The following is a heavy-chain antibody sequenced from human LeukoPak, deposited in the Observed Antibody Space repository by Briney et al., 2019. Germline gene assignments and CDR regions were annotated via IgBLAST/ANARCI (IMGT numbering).Heavy chain of an antibody. CDR3: ARGRYLEWWD. V-gene: IGHV4-34*01. J-gene: IGHJ4*02. CDR2: INHSGST. D-gene: IGHD3-3*01. CDR1: GGSSSGYY. Sequence: SETLSLTCAVYGGSSSGYYWSWIRQPPGKGLEWIGEINHSGSTNYNPSLKSRVTISVDTSKNQFSLKLSSVTAADTAVYYCARGRYLEWWDWGQGTLVTVSS.